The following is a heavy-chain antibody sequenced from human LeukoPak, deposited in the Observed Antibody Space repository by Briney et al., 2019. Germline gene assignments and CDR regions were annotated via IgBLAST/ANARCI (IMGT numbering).Heavy chain of an antibody. D-gene: IGHD3-22*01. CDR3: ARDDTHYGSSGSFYDAFDI. V-gene: IGHV3-7*01. J-gene: IGHJ3*02. CDR2: IRRDGSET. Sequence: PGGSLRLSCAASGFTFSNYWMTWVRRAPGKGLEWVANIRRDGSETHYVDSVMGRFTISRDNAKNSLYLHMNSLRAEDTAVYYCARDDTHYGSSGSFYDAFDIWGQGTMVTVSS. CDR1: GFTFSNYW.